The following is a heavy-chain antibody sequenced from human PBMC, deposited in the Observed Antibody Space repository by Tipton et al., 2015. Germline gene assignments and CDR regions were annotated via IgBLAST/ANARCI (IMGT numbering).Heavy chain of an antibody. J-gene: IGHJ4*02. CDR3: ARADAALDC. CDR1: GGSISRFY. CDR2: IHSTGNS. D-gene: IGHD6-6*01. Sequence: TLSLTCTVPGGSISRFYWSWIRQPPGKGLEWIGYIHSTGNSAYNPSLQSLVTISTDTSKNQFSLKLRSVTASDTAVYYCARADAALDCSGQATLVTVSS. V-gene: IGHV4-59*01.